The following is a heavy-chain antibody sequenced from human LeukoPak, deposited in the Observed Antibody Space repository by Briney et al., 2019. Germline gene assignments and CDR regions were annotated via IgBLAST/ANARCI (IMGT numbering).Heavy chain of an antibody. CDR3: AREAFAVTPFDY. CDR1: GGSISSYY. D-gene: IGHD4-17*01. Sequence: SETLSLTCTVSGGSISSYYWSWIRQPAGKGREWIGRIYTSGSTNYNPSLKSRVTISVDKSKNQFSLKLSSVTAADTAVYYCAREAFAVTPFDYWGQGTLVTVSS. V-gene: IGHV4-4*07. CDR2: IYTSGST. J-gene: IGHJ4*02.